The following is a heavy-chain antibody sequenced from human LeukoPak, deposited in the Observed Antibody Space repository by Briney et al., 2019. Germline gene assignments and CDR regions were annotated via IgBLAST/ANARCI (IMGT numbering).Heavy chain of an antibody. CDR2: FDPEDGET. D-gene: IGHD5/OR15-5a*01. CDR1: GYTLTELS. J-gene: IGHJ3*02. CDR3: ATAQQCRRAFDI. Sequence: GASVKVSCKVSGYTLTELSMHWVRQAPGKGLEWMGGFDPEDGETIYAQKFQGRVTMTEDTSTDTAYMELSSLRSEDTAVYYCATAQQCRRAFDIWGQGTMVTVSS. V-gene: IGHV1-24*01.